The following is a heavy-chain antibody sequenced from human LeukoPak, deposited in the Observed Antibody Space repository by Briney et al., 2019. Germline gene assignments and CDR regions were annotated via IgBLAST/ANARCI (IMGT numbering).Heavy chain of an antibody. CDR2: IWYDGSNK. CDR3: AKDYLLWFGLGYYFDY. CDR1: GVTFSSYG. J-gene: IGHJ4*02. V-gene: IGHV3-33*06. Sequence: PGGSLRLSCAASGVTFSSYGMHWVRQAPGKGLEWVAVIWYDGSNKYYADSVKGRFTISRDNSKNTLYLQMNSLRAEDTAVYYCAKDYLLWFGLGYYFDYWGQGTLVTVSS. D-gene: IGHD3-10*01.